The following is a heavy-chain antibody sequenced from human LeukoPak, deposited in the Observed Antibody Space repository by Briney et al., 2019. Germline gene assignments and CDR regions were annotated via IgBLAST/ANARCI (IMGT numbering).Heavy chain of an antibody. V-gene: IGHV3-74*01. D-gene: IGHD1-1*01. CDR3: VRESKGYFDP. J-gene: IGHJ5*02. CDR1: GFTFSSYW. CDR2: IDSDGSST. Sequence: GGSLRLSCAASGFTFSSYWMHWVRQAPGEGLVWVSRIDSDGSSTNYADSVKGRFTISRDNAKNTLFLQMNSLRAEDTAVYYCVRESKGYFDPWGQGTLVTVSS.